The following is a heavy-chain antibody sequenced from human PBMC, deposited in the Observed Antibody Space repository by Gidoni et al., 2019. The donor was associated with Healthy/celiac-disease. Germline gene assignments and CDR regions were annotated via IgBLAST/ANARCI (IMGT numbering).Heavy chain of an antibody. CDR3: AREYCGGDCYYDY. D-gene: IGHD2-21*02. J-gene: IGHJ4*02. CDR1: GFTFRSYW. V-gene: IGHV3-74*01. Sequence: EVQLVESGGGLVQPGGSLRLSCAASGFTFRSYWMHWVRQAPGKGLVWVSRINSDGSSTSYADSVKGRFTISRDNAKNTLYLQMNSLRAEDTAVYYCAREYCGGDCYYDYWGQGTLVTVSS. CDR2: INSDGSST.